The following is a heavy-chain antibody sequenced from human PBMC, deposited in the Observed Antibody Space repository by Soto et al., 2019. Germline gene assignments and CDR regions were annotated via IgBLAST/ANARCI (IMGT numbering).Heavy chain of an antibody. D-gene: IGHD3-22*01. Sequence: LRLSCAASGFTFSSYAMSWVRQAPGKGLEWVSAISGSGGSTYYADSVKGRFTISRDNSKNTLYLQMNSLRAEDTAVYYCAKVSLYYYDSSGPHWGQGTLVTVSS. V-gene: IGHV3-23*01. CDR3: AKVSLYYYDSSGPH. J-gene: IGHJ4*02. CDR1: GFTFSSYA. CDR2: ISGSGGST.